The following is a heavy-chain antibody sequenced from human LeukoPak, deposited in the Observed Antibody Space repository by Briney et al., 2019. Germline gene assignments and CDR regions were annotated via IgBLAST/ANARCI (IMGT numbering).Heavy chain of an antibody. V-gene: IGHV1-58*02. CDR1: GYTFTSYG. CDR2: IVVGSGNT. D-gene: IGHD3-10*01. J-gene: IGHJ6*02. Sequence: GASVKVSCKASGYTFTSYGISWVRQARGQRLEWIGWIVVGSGNTNYAQKFQERVTITRDMSTSTAYMELSSLRSEDTAVYYCAAGSERVRGVIPPPYYYYGMDVWGQGTTVTVSS. CDR3: AAGSERVRGVIPPPYYYYGMDV.